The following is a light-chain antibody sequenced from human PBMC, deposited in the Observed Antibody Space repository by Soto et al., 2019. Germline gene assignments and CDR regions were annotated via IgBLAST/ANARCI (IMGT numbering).Light chain of an antibody. CDR1: QSVRSW. Sequence: GDRVTITCRASQSVRSWLAWYQQKPGRAPKFLIYDASSLESGVPSRFSGSGSGTEFTLTISSLQAEDVAVYYCQQYFTSPWTFGQGTKVEI. CDR2: DAS. J-gene: IGKJ1*01. V-gene: IGKV1-5*01. CDR3: QQYFTSPWT.